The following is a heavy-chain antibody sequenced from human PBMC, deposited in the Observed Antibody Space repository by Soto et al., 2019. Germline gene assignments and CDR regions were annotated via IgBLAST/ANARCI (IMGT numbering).Heavy chain of an antibody. CDR3: ARDQHCTTGGCYGSSDFYYGMDV. CDR2: TKQDGSEK. CDR1: GFTFSSYW. V-gene: IGHV3-7*01. J-gene: IGHJ6*02. Sequence: PGGSLRLSCAASGFTFSSYWMRWVRQAPGKGLEWVANTKQDGSEKYYVDSVKGRFTISRDNAKLYLPMNSLRAEDTAVYYCARDQHCTTGGCYGSSDFYYGMDVWGQGTTVTVSS. D-gene: IGHD2-8*01.